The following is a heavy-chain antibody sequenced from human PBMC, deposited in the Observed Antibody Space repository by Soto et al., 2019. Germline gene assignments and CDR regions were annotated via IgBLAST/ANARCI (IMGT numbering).Heavy chain of an antibody. Sequence: ESLKISCKGSGYSFTSYWISWVRQMPGKGLEWMGRIDPSDSYTNYSPSFQGHVTISADKSISTAYLQWSSLKASDTAMYYCARHPYHDFWSGYYTHTFDYWGQGTLVTVSS. V-gene: IGHV5-10-1*01. CDR3: ARHPYHDFWSGYYTHTFDY. D-gene: IGHD3-3*01. CDR1: GYSFTSYW. CDR2: IDPSDSYT. J-gene: IGHJ4*02.